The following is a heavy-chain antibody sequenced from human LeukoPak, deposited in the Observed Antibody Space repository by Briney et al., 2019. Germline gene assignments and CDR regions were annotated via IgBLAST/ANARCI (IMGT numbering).Heavy chain of an antibody. Sequence: GGSLRLSCAASGFTFSSYGMHWVRQAPGKGLEWVAVISYDGSNKYYADSVKGRFTISRDNSKNTLYLQMNSLRAEDTAVYYCARAYPSGYDILTGYYHFDYWGQGTLVTVSS. V-gene: IGHV3-30*03. CDR2: ISYDGSNK. CDR1: GFTFSSYG. CDR3: ARAYPSGYDILTGYYHFDY. D-gene: IGHD3-9*01. J-gene: IGHJ4*02.